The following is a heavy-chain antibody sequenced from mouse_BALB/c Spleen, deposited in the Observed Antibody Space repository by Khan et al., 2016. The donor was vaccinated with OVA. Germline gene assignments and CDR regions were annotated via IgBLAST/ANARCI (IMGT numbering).Heavy chain of an antibody. CDR1: GYTFTSYW. CDR2: INPTSGYT. V-gene: IGHV1-7*01. CDR3: GRDRIDY. Sequence: QVQLQQSGAELAKPGASMKMSCKASGYTFTSYWMHWIKQRPGQGLEWIGYINPTSGYTDYNQKFKDKATLTADKSSSTAYMQLNSLTSDDSAVYYCGRDRIDYWGQGTTLTVSS. J-gene: IGHJ2*01.